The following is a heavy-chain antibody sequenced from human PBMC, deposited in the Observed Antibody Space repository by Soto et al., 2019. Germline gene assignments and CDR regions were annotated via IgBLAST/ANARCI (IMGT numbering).Heavy chain of an antibody. CDR3: ARGRYGDY. CDR2: ISAHNGNT. Sequence: QVHLVQSGAEVRKPGASVKVSCKGSGYTFTSYGITWVRQAPGQGLEWMGWISAHNGNTNYAQKLQGRVTVTRDTSTSTAYMELRSLTSDDTAVYYCARGRYGDYWGQGALVTVSS. V-gene: IGHV1-18*01. CDR1: GYTFTSYG. J-gene: IGHJ4*02. D-gene: IGHD1-1*01.